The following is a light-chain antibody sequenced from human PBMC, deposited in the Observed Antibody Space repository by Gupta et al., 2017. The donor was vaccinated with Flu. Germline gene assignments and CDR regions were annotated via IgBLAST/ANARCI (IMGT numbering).Light chain of an antibody. CDR3: QQRSSCPQT. CDR2: DAS. Sequence: PATLSLSPGESVTLSCRASQSVATYVAWYQHRPGQAPRLLIYDASDRATGIPDRFSGSGSGTDFTLTISSLEPEDFAVYYCQQRSSCPQTFGRGTNVEIK. CDR1: QSVATY. V-gene: IGKV3-11*01. J-gene: IGKJ4*01.